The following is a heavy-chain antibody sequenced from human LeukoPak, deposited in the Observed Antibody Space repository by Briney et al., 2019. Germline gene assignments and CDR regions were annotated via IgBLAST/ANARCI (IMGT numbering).Heavy chain of an antibody. V-gene: IGHV1-69*04. CDR3: ARDHRSSAGGFDY. CDR1: GGTFSSYA. CDR2: IIPILGIA. D-gene: IGHD3-16*01. J-gene: IGHJ4*02. Sequence: VASVKVSCKASGGTFSSYAISWVRPAPGQGLEWMGRIIPILGIANYAQKFQGRVTITADKSTSTAYMELSSLRSEDTAVYYCARDHRSSAGGFDYWGQGTLVTVSS.